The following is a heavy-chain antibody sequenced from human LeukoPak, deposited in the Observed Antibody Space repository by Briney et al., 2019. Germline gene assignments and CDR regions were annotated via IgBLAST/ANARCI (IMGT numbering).Heavy chain of an antibody. CDR3: AAEELQTDYYYGMDV. Sequence: SVKVSCKASGFTFTSSAMQCVRQARGQRLEWIGWIVVGSGNTNYAQKFQERVTITRDMSTSTAYMELSSLRSEDTAVYYCAAEELQTDYYYGMDVWGQGTTVTVSS. CDR1: GFTFTSSA. J-gene: IGHJ6*02. CDR2: IVVGSGNT. V-gene: IGHV1-58*02. D-gene: IGHD1-7*01.